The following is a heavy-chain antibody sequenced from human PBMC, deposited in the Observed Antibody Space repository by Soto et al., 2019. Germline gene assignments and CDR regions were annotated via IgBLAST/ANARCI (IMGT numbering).Heavy chain of an antibody. Sequence: EVQLVESGGALVQPGGSLRLSCAASGFTFADYGMHWVRQAPGKGLEWLSYVHSRSFTITYTDSVMGRFTISRDNAKSSLYLQMSSLRVEDTAVYYCARGLYIHNSGWFFDYWGQGSLCTVST. D-gene: IGHD6-19*01. CDR2: VHSRSFTI. CDR3: ARGLYIHNSGWFFDY. J-gene: IGHJ4*02. V-gene: IGHV3-48*01. CDR1: GFTFADYG.